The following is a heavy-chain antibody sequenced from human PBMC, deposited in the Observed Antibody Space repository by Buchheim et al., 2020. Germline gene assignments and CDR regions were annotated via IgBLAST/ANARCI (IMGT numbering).Heavy chain of an antibody. J-gene: IGHJ4*02. CDR3: ASDRWVTSYPPFDY. D-gene: IGHD2-2*01. Sequence: QVQLVESGGGVVQPGRSLRLSCAASGFSFNNYPMHWVRQAPGKGLEWVAATSYDGSNKFYADSVKGRFTISRDNSKNTLYLQMSSLRGEDTAVYYCASDRWVTSYPPFDYWGQGTL. CDR1: GFSFNNYP. V-gene: IGHV3-30-3*01. CDR2: TSYDGSNK.